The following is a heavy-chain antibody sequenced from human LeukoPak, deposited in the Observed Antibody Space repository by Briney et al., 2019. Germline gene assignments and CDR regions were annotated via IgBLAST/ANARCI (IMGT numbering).Heavy chain of an antibody. CDR1: GGSFSGYY. Sequence: SETLSLTCAVYGGSFSGYYWSWIRQPPGKGLEWIGEINHSGSTNYNPSLKSRVTISVDTSKNQFSLKLSSVTAADTAVYYCARGQLRYFDWTTRFYFDYCGQGTLVTVSS. J-gene: IGHJ4*02. CDR2: INHSGST. D-gene: IGHD3-9*01. CDR3: ARGQLRYFDWTTRFYFDY. V-gene: IGHV4-34*01.